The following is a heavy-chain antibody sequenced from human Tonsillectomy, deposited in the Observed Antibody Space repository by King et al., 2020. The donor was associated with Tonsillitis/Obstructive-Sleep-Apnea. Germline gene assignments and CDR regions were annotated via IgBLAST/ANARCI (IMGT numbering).Heavy chain of an antibody. CDR1: GFTFSNYW. D-gene: IGHD6-13*01. CDR3: ARDVAATGY. Sequence: VQLVESGGGLVQPGGSLRLSCAVSGFTFSNYWMSWVRQAPGKGLEWVANIKQDGSEKDYVEAVKGRFTGSRDNAKNSLYLQMNSLRAEDTAVYYCARDVAATGYWGQGTLVTVSS. CDR2: IKQDGSEK. J-gene: IGHJ4*02. V-gene: IGHV3-7*04.